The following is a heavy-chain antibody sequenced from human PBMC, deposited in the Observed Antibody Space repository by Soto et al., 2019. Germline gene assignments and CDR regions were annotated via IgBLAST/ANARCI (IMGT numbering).Heavy chain of an antibody. V-gene: IGHV4-34*01. CDR1: GGSFSGYY. CDR2: INHSGST. Sequence: SETLSLTCAVYGGSFSGYYWSWIRQPPGKGLEWIGEINHSGSTNYNPSLKSRVTISVDTSKNQFSLKLSSVTAADTAVYYCARLGGRRGYSYGYFSPGPPGYYYGMDVWGQGTTVTVSS. J-gene: IGHJ6*02. CDR3: ARLGGRRGYSYGYFSPGPPGYYYGMDV. D-gene: IGHD5-18*01.